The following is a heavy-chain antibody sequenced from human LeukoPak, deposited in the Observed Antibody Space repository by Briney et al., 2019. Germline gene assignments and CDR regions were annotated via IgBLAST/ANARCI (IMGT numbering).Heavy chain of an antibody. Sequence: PSETLSLTCTVSGDSVSNGHYYWSWIRQPPGKGLEWIGYIYYSGSTNYNSSLKSRVTISVDTSKNQFSLKLTSVTAADTAVYYCVRHVGSSRYYFDYWGQGTLVTVSS. CDR1: GDSVSNGHYY. D-gene: IGHD6-13*01. CDR2: IYYSGST. CDR3: VRHVGSSRYYFDY. V-gene: IGHV4-61*01. J-gene: IGHJ4*02.